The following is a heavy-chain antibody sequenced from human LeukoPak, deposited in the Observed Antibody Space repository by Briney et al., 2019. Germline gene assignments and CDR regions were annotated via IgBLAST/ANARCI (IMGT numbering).Heavy chain of an antibody. CDR3: ALYYYDSRGYYSNDAFDI. CDR1: GGTFRSYV. CDR2: IIPIFGRA. Sequence: SVKVSCKASGGTFRSYVITWVRQAPGQGLEWMGGIIPIFGRADYAQKFQGRVMITADESTSTAYMELSSLRSEDTAVYYCALYYYDSRGYYSNDAFDIWGQGTMVTVSS. V-gene: IGHV1-69*13. J-gene: IGHJ3*02. D-gene: IGHD3-22*01.